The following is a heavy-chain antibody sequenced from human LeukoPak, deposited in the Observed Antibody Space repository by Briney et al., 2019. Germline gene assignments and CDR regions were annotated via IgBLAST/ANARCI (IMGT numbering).Heavy chain of an antibody. CDR3: ASSKGLYIAPAGLGPDYFDY. D-gene: IGHD6-13*01. V-gene: IGHV1-69*04. CDR1: GGTFSSYA. J-gene: IGHJ4*02. Sequence: ASVKVSCKASGGTFSSYAISWVRQAPGQGLEWMGRIIPILGIANYAQKFQGRVTITADKSTSTAYMELSSLRSEDTAVYSCASSKGLYIAPAGLGPDYFDYWGQGTLATVSS. CDR2: IIPILGIA.